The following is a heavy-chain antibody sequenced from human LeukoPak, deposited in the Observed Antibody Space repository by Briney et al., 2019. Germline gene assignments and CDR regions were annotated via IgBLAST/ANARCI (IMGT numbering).Heavy chain of an antibody. CDR2: VSWNGSRT. Sequence: GGSLRLSCAASGFTFSNSDMNWVHQAPGKRLEGGSGVSWNGSRTHYADSVKGRFTISRDDSKNTLYLQMNSLRAEDTAVYYCAKSGLVVAGDYYYLDVWGKGTTVTVSS. CDR1: GFTFSNSD. D-gene: IGHD6-19*01. CDR3: AKSGLVVAGDYYYLDV. J-gene: IGHJ6*03. V-gene: IGHV3-35*01.